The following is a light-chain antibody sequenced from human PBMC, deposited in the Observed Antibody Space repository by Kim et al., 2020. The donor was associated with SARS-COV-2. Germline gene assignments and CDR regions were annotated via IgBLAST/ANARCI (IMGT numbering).Light chain of an antibody. Sequence: GQAVRITSQGDSLGNDCASWYQQKQGQAPVLVTYGNNNRPSGIPDRFSGSSSGTTASLTITGAQAEDEAEYYCHSRDRSGNYLVFGAGTQLTVL. V-gene: IGLV3-19*01. CDR3: HSRDRSGNYLV. J-gene: IGLJ2*01. CDR1: SLGNDC. CDR2: GNN.